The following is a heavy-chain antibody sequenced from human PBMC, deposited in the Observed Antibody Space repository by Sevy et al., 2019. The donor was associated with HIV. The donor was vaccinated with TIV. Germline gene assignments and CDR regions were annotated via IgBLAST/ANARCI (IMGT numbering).Heavy chain of an antibody. CDR3: ARDSRGAFDI. CDR2: IKQDGSEK. Sequence: GGSLRLSCAASGFTFNTYWMSWVRQAPGKGLEWVANIKQDGSEKYYVDSVKGRFTISRDNAKNSLYLQMNSLRAEDTAVYYCARDSRGAFDIWGQGTMVTVSS. V-gene: IGHV3-7*01. J-gene: IGHJ3*02. CDR1: GFTFNTYW.